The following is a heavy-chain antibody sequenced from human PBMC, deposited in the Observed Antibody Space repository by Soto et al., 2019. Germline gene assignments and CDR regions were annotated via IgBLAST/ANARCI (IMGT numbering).Heavy chain of an antibody. J-gene: IGHJ6*03. CDR2: IYHSGST. Sequence: SETLSLTCAVSSGSISSSNWWSWVHQPPGKGLEWIGEIYHSGSTNYNPSLKSRVTISVDKSKNQFSLKLSSVTAADTAVYYCARVSGVEDCSGGSCYGCFSCYMDVWGKGTTVTVSS. D-gene: IGHD2-15*01. CDR3: ARVSGVEDCSGGSCYGCFSCYMDV. CDR1: SGSISSSNW. V-gene: IGHV4-4*02.